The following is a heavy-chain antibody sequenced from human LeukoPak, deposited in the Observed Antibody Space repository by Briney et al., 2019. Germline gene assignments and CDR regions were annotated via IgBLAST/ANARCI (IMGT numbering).Heavy chain of an antibody. J-gene: IGHJ3*01. D-gene: IGHD2-2*01. CDR1: GGSFSGYY. V-gene: IGHV4-34*01. CDR2: INHSGST. Sequence: SETLSLTCAVYGGSFSGYYWSWIRQPPGKGLEWIGEINHSGSTNYNPSLRSRVTISVDTSKNQFSLKLSSVTAADTAVYYCARAGDIVVVPAALYVWGQGTMVTVSS. CDR3: ARAGDIVVVPAALYV.